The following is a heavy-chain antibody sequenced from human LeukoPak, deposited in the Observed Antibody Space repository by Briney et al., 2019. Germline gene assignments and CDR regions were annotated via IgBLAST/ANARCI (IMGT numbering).Heavy chain of an antibody. CDR3: AKSGGYGLIDY. D-gene: IGHD1-26*01. V-gene: IGHV4-38-2*02. J-gene: IGHJ4*02. CDR1: GYSISSGYY. Sequence: PSETLSLTCTVSGYSISSGYYWGWIRQPAGKGLEWIGRIFTSGNTNYNPSLKSRVTMSVDTSKNQFSLKLNSVTAADTAMYYCAKSGGYGLIDYWGQGTLVTVSS. CDR2: IFTSGNT.